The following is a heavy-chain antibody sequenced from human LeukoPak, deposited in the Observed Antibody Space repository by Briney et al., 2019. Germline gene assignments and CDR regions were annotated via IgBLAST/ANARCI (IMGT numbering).Heavy chain of an antibody. CDR3: ARVTHTAMVRGYYYYMDV. CDR1: GGAISIYY. D-gene: IGHD5-18*01. Sequence: SETLSLTCTVSGGAISIYYRSWIRQPPGKGLEWIGYIYYSGSSYYNRSLTSRVSISVVTSMYVFSLKLRSVTAADTAVYYCARVTHTAMVRGYYYYMDVWGKGTTVIVSS. CDR2: IYYSGSS. J-gene: IGHJ6*03. V-gene: IGHV4-59*01.